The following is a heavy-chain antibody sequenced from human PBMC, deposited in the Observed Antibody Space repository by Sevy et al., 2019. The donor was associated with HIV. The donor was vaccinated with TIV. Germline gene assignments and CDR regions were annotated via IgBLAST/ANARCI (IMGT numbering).Heavy chain of an antibody. Sequence: GGSLRLSCAASGFTFSSYWMHWVRQAPGKGLVWVSRINSDGSSTSYADSVKGRFTISRDNAKNTLYLQMNSLRAEDTAVYYCARDQYQRLLAIPYYYYYMDVWGKGTTVTVSS. CDR2: INSDGSST. V-gene: IGHV3-74*01. J-gene: IGHJ6*03. D-gene: IGHD2-2*01. CDR1: GFTFSSYW. CDR3: ARDQYQRLLAIPYYYYYMDV.